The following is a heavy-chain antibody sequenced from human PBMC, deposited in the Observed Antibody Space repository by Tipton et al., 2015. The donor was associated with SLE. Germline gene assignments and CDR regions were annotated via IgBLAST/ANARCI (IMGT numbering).Heavy chain of an antibody. CDR2: TQTDGVDK. Sequence: SLRLSCVVSGVSLSNTAMDWVRPAPGKGLEWMSFTQTDGVDKNYVDSVKGRFTISRDISKNTLYLEINSLTIEDTGIYYCARGTNYAFDIWGQGTMVTVSS. CDR3: ARGTNYAFDI. J-gene: IGHJ3*02. CDR1: GVSLSNTA. V-gene: IGHV3-30*02. D-gene: IGHD1/OR15-1a*01.